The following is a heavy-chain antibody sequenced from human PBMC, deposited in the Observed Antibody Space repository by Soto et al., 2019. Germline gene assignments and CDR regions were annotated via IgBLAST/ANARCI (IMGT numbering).Heavy chain of an antibody. CDR2: IMPIFRTA. D-gene: IGHD3-3*02. Sequence: QVQVVQSGAEVKKPGSSVKVSCKTSGGTFSTAAISWGRQAPGQGLEWMGGIMPIFRTADYAQKFQGRVTITADESTSTAYLELSSLRSEDTAVYYCARDQDRAQLGGNYYYLMDVWGQGTTVTVTS. CDR1: GGTFSTAA. J-gene: IGHJ6*02. CDR3: ARDQDRAQLGGNYYYLMDV. V-gene: IGHV1-69*12.